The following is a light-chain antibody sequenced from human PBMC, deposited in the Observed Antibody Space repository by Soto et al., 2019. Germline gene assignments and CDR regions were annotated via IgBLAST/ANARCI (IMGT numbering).Light chain of an antibody. CDR3: QQRNNWPPEIT. CDR2: HDS. CDR1: QNISID. J-gene: IGKJ5*01. Sequence: ESVLTQSPSTLSLSPGERATLSCRASQNISIDLSCYQQKPGQAPRLLIYHDSTRDPGTPARFTVSASGTAFTLTISSIEPEDFAVYYCQQRNNWPPEITFGQATRLETK. V-gene: IGKV3-11*01.